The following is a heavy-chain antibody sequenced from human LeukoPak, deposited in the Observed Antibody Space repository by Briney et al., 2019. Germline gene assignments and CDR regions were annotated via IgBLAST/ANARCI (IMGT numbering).Heavy chain of an antibody. Sequence: ASVKVSCKASGYTFTSYDINWVRQAPGQGLEWMGWINTNTGNPTYAQGFTGRFVFSLDTSVSTAYLQISSLKAEDTAVYYCARDLLKRSSGWSDAFDIWGQGTMVTVSS. D-gene: IGHD6-19*01. CDR3: ARDLLKRSSGWSDAFDI. J-gene: IGHJ3*02. CDR1: GYTFTSYD. CDR2: INTNTGNP. V-gene: IGHV7-4-1*02.